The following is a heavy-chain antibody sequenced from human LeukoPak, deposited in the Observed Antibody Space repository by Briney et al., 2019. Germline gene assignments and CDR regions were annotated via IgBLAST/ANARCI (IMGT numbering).Heavy chain of an antibody. CDR2: INHSGST. J-gene: IGHJ4*02. CDR3: ARGPYYDSSGYYYEGGHFDY. Sequence: SETLSLTCAVYGGSFSGYYWSWIRQPPGEGLEWIGEINHSGSTNYNPSLKSRVTISVDTSKNQFSLKLSSVTAADTAVYYCARGPYYDSSGYYYEGGHFDYWGQGTLVTVSS. CDR1: GGSFSGYY. V-gene: IGHV4-34*01. D-gene: IGHD3-22*01.